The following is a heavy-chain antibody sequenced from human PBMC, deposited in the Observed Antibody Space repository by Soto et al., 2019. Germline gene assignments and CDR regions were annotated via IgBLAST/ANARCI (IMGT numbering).Heavy chain of an antibody. Sequence: SGPTLVNPPQTLTLTCTFSGFSLSTSGMCVSWIRQPPGKALEWLALIDWDDDKYYSTSLKTRLTISKDTSKNQVVLTMTNMDPVDTATYYCARLPAYGDYGWAYYYGMDVWGQGTTVTVSS. D-gene: IGHD4-17*01. CDR2: IDWDDDK. CDR3: ARLPAYGDYGWAYYYGMDV. J-gene: IGHJ6*02. V-gene: IGHV2-70*01. CDR1: GFSLSTSGMC.